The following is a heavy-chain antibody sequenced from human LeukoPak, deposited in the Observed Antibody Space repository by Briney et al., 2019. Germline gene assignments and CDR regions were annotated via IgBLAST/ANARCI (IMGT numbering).Heavy chain of an antibody. D-gene: IGHD2-15*01. Sequence: GGSLRLSCAASGFTFSSYGMSWVRQAPGKGLEWVGRIKRKTDGGTTDYAAPVKGRFSISRDDSKTSLYLQMNNLQTKDTAVYYCTTDTRRVVVPKWGQGTLVTVSS. CDR3: TTDTRRVVVPK. V-gene: IGHV3-15*01. J-gene: IGHJ4*02. CDR2: IKRKTDGGTT. CDR1: GFTFSSYG.